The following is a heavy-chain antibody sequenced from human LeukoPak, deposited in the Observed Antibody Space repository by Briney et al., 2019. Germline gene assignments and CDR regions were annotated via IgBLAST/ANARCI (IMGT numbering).Heavy chain of an antibody. V-gene: IGHV4-34*01. CDR2: INHRGST. D-gene: IGHD1-26*01. J-gene: IGHJ4*02. CDR3: ASSVGATDY. CDR1: GESLSKYY. Sequence: PSETLSLTCAVYGESLSKYYWTWIRQSPGKGLEWIGEINHRGSTNLNPSLKSRVTLSVDTSKHQFSLKLTSVTAADAAVYYCASSVGATDYWGQGTLVTVSS.